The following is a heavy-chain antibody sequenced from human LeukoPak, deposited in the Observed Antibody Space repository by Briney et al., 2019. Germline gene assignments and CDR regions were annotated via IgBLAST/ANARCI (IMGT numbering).Heavy chain of an antibody. CDR3: GRDRGASGAS. V-gene: IGHV3-66*01. Sequence: GGSLRLSCAASGFTVSSNYMSWVRRAPGKGLEWLSVIYPNASTFYTDSVKGRFTISRDSSTNTLHLQLSSLRADDTAVYYCGRDRGASGASWGQGTLVTVSS. J-gene: IGHJ5*02. CDR2: IYPNAST. D-gene: IGHD1-26*01. CDR1: GFTVSSNY.